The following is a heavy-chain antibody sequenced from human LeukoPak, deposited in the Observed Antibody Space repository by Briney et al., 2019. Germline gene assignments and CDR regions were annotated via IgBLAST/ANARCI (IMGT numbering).Heavy chain of an antibody. CDR1: GYTFTGYY. V-gene: IGHV1-2*02. Sequence: ASVKVSCKASGYTFTGYYMHWVRQAPGQGLGWMGWINPNSGGTNYAQKFQGRVTMTRDTSISTAYMELSRLRSDDTAVYYCARDLVVVPAAINWFDPWGQGTLVTVSS. J-gene: IGHJ5*02. CDR2: INPNSGGT. D-gene: IGHD2-2*01. CDR3: ARDLVVVPAAINWFDP.